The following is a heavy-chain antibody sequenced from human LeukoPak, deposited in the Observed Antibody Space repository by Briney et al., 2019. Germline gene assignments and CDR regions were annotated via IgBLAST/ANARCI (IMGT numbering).Heavy chain of an antibody. Sequence: SETLSLTCTVSGYSISSGYYWGWIRQPPGKGLEWIGSIYHSGSTYYNPSLKSRVTISVDTSKNQFSLKLSSVTAADTAVYYCARGGVGYCSSTSCRFSAGWFDPWGQGTLVTVSS. CDR2: IYHSGST. J-gene: IGHJ5*02. CDR1: GYSISSGYY. V-gene: IGHV4-38-2*02. D-gene: IGHD2-2*01. CDR3: ARGGVGYCSSTSCRFSAGWFDP.